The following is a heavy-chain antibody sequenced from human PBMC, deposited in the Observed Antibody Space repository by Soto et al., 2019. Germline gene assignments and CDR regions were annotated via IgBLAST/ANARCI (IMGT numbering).Heavy chain of an antibody. CDR1: RFTFDDYA. CDR3: ARTDFWSGYSSAYGMDV. J-gene: IGHJ6*02. D-gene: IGHD3-3*01. Sequence: PGGSLRLSCAASRFTFDDYAMHWVRQAPGKGLEWVSGISWNSGSIGYADSVKGRFTISRDNAKNSLYLQMNSLRAEDTALYYCARTDFWSGYSSAYGMDVWGQGTTVTVSS. V-gene: IGHV3-9*01. CDR2: ISWNSGSI.